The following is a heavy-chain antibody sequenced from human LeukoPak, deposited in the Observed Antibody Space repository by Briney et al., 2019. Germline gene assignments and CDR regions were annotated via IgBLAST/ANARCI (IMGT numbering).Heavy chain of an antibody. CDR3: ASDEGNYFDY. Sequence: GGSLRLSCAASGFTFSSYIMNWVRQAPGKGLEWVASISRNSTYIHYADSVEGRFTISRDNARNSLFLQMNSLRAEDTAIYYCASDEGNYFDYWGQGTLVTVSS. V-gene: IGHV3-21*01. CDR2: ISRNSTYI. J-gene: IGHJ4*02. CDR1: GFTFSSYI.